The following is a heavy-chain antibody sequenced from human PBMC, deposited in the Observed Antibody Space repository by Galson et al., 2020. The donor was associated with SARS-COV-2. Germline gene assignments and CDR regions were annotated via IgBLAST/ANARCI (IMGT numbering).Heavy chain of an antibody. CDR2: IYYSGST. CDR3: ARANKYYDFWSGYPHPVDYYYMDV. Sequence: SETLSLTCTVSGGSISSYYWSWIRQPPGKGLEWIGYIYYSGSTNYNPSLKSRVTISVDTSKNQFSLKLSSVTAADTAVYYCARANKYYDFWSGYPHPVDYYYMDVWGKGTTVTVSS. J-gene: IGHJ6*03. CDR1: GGSISSYY. V-gene: IGHV4-59*01. D-gene: IGHD3-3*01.